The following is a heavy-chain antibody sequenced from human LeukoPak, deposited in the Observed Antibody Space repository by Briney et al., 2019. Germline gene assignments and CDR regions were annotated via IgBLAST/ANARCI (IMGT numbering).Heavy chain of an antibody. V-gene: IGHV3-23*01. CDR2: ISGSGGST. CDR3: ARDSYYYDSSGYYHPIRYFDL. J-gene: IGHJ2*01. CDR1: GFTFSSYA. D-gene: IGHD3-22*01. Sequence: GGSLRLSCAASGFTFSSYAMSWVRQAPGKGLEWVSAISGSGGSTYYAGSVKGRFTISRDNSKNTLYLQMNSLRAEDTAVYYCARDSYYYDSSGYYHPIRYFDLWGRGTLVTVSS.